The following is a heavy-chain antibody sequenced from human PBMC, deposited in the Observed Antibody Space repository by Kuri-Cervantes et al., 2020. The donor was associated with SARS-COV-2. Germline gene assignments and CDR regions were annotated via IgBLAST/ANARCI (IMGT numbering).Heavy chain of an antibody. V-gene: IGHV4-34*01. CDR2: INHSGST. J-gene: IGHJ3*02. Sequence: SQTLSLTCAVYGGSFRGYYWSWIRQPPGKGLEWIGEINHSGSTNYNPSLKSRVTISVDTSKNQFSLKLSSATAEDTAVYYCARDRWGRPSHISRGHYDAFDIWGQGTMVTVSS. CDR3: ARDRWGRPSHISRGHYDAFDI. CDR1: GGSFRGYY. D-gene: IGHD7-27*01.